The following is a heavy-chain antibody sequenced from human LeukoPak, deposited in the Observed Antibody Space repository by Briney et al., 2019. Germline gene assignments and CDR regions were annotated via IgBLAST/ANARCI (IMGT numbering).Heavy chain of an antibody. CDR2: ISYDGSNK. V-gene: IGHV3-30-3*01. Sequence: GGSLRLSCAASGFTFSSYAMHWVRQAPGKGLEWVAVISYDGSNKYYADSVKGRFTISRDNSKNTLYLQMNSLRAEDTAVYYCARDEAIAVALDYWDQGTLVTVSS. CDR3: ARDEAIAVALDY. J-gene: IGHJ4*02. D-gene: IGHD6-19*01. CDR1: GFTFSSYA.